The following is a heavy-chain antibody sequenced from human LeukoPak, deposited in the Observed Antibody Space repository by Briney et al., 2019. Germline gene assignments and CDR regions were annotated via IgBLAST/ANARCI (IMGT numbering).Heavy chain of an antibody. CDR3: ATCGGSCYGSGAFDI. CDR1: GFIVSSNY. D-gene: IGHD2-15*01. V-gene: IGHV3-66*01. Sequence: GGSLRLSCAASGFIVSSNYMSWVRQAPGKGLEWVSVFYSGGSTYYADSVTGRFTISRGNSKNTLYLQMNSLRAEDTAVYYCATCGGSCYGSGAFDIWGQGTLVTVSS. CDR2: FYSGGST. J-gene: IGHJ3*02.